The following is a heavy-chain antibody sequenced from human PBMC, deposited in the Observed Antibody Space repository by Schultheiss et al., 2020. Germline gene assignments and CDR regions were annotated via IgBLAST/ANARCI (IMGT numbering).Heavy chain of an antibody. CDR1: GGSISSYY. Sequence: SETLSLTCTVSGGSISSYYWSWIRQPPGKGLEWIGYIYYSGSTNYNPSLKSRVTISVDTSKNQFSLKLSSVTAADTAVYYCAKDLNYYGSGSYFVGPFDPWGQGTLVTVSS. CDR2: IYYSGST. CDR3: AKDLNYYGSGSYFVGPFDP. V-gene: IGHV4-59*01. D-gene: IGHD3-10*01. J-gene: IGHJ5*02.